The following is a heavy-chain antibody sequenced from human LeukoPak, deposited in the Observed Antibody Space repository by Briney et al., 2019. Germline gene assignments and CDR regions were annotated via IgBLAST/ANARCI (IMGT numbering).Heavy chain of an antibody. CDR3: ARGLGITMVRGANRKFDL. Sequence: GASVNVSCKASGYTFTSYDINWVRHATGQGLEWMGWMNLNSGKTGYAQKFQGRVTMTRNTSISTAYMELSSLRSEDTAVYYCARGLGITMVRGANRKFDLWGQGTLVTVSS. V-gene: IGHV1-8*01. CDR2: MNLNSGKT. J-gene: IGHJ5*02. CDR1: GYTFTSYD. D-gene: IGHD3-10*01.